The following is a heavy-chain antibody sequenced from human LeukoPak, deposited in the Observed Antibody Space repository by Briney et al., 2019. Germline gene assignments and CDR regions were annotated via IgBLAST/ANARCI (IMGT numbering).Heavy chain of an antibody. CDR3: AKRPRPSYNLFDP. D-gene: IGHD1-1*01. Sequence: SETLSLTCAVYGGSFSGYYWSWIRQPPGKGLEWIGEINHSGSTNYNPSLKSRVTISVDTSKNQFSLKLSPVTAADTAVYYWAKRPRPSYNLFDPGSQGTLVTVSS. V-gene: IGHV4-34*01. CDR2: INHSGST. J-gene: IGHJ5*02. CDR1: GGSFSGYY.